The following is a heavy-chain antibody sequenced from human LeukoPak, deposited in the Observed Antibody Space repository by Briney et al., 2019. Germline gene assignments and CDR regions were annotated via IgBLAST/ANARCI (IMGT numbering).Heavy chain of an antibody. CDR2: IYYSGST. V-gene: IGHV4-59*01. Sequence: SETLSLTCTVSGGSISSYYWSWIRQSPGKGLEWIGYIYYSGSTNYNPSLKSRVTISVDTSKNQFSLKLSSVTAADTAVYYCARGGMVPTNYYYYYATDVWGQGTTVTVSS. D-gene: IGHD3-10*01. J-gene: IGHJ6*02. CDR1: GGSISSYY. CDR3: ARGGMVPTNYYYYYATDV.